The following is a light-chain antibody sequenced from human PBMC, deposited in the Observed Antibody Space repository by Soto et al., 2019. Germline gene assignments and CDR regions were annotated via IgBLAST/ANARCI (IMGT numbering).Light chain of an antibody. CDR3: QQYDNLPHTWT. V-gene: IGKV1-33*01. CDR2: DAS. Sequence: DIHVTQSPSSVSASVGYIFTITCRASHDIAGYLAWYQHKPGKATNLLIYDASNLETGVPSRLSGGGSGKHFTLTISNLQTEDIATYYCQQYDNLPHTWTFGQGTKVDIK. J-gene: IGKJ1*01. CDR1: HDIAGY.